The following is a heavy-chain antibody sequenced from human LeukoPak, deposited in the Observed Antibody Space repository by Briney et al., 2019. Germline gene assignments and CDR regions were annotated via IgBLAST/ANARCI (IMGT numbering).Heavy chain of an antibody. CDR2: IYYSGST. V-gene: IGHV4-30-4*08. CDR3: ARVYYYDSSGYYHPPSYFDL. Sequence: PSETLSLTCTVSGGSISSGDYYWSWIRQPPGKGLEWIGYIYYSGSTYYNPSLKSRVTISVDTSKNQFSLKLSSVTAADTAVYYCARVYYYDSSGYYHPPSYFDLWGRGTLVTVSS. CDR1: GGSISSGDYY. J-gene: IGHJ2*01. D-gene: IGHD3-22*01.